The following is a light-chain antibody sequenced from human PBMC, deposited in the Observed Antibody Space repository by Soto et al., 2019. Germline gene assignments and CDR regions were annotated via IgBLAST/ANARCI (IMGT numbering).Light chain of an antibody. CDR2: GAS. CDR1: QSVSNN. Sequence: EIVMTQAPATLSVSPGERATLSCRVSQSVSNNLAWYQQKPGQAPRLLIYGASTRATGIPARFSGSGSGTEFTLTISSLQSEDFAVYYCQQYNNWPRTFGQGTKV. J-gene: IGKJ1*01. V-gene: IGKV3-15*01. CDR3: QQYNNWPRT.